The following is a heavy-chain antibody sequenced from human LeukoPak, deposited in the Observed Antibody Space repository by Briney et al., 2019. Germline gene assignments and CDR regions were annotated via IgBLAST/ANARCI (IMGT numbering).Heavy chain of an antibody. CDR2: ISTSSSYI. Sequence: GGSLRLSCAASGFTFSSYSMNWVRQAPGKGLEWVSSISTSSSYIYYADSVKGRFTISRDNARNSLYLQMNSLRAEDTAVYYCARGTGSHFDCWGQGTLVTVSS. V-gene: IGHV3-21*01. CDR3: ARGTGSHFDC. J-gene: IGHJ4*02. D-gene: IGHD2-15*01. CDR1: GFTFSSYS.